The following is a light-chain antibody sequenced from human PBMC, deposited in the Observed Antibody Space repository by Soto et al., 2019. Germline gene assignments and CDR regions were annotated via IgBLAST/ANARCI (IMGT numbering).Light chain of an antibody. CDR3: AAWDDSLKV. CDR1: SSNIGSNY. J-gene: IGLJ1*01. CDR2: RNN. Sequence: QSVLTQPPSASGTPGQRVTISCSGSSSNIGSNYVYWYQQLPGTAPKLLIYRNNQRPSGVPDRFSGSKSGTSASLAISGLRSEYEADYYCAAWDDSLKVFGTGTKLTVL. V-gene: IGLV1-47*01.